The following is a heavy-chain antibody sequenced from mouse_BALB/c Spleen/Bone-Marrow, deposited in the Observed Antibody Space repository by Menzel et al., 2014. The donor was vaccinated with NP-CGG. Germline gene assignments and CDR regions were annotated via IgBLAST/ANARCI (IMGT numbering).Heavy chain of an antibody. CDR3: ATRFITTAGY. J-gene: IGHJ2*01. D-gene: IGHD1-2*01. CDR2: IYPYNGGT. V-gene: IGHV1S29*02. Sequence: VQLQQSGPELVKPGASVKISCKASGCTFTDYNMHWVKQSHGKSLEWIGYIYPYNGGTGYNQKFKSKATLTVDNSSSTAYMELRSLTSEDSAVYYCATRFITTAGYWGQGATLTVSS. CDR1: GCTFTDYN.